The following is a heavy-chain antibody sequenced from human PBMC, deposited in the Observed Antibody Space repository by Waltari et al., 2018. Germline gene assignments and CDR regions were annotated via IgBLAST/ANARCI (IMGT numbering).Heavy chain of an antibody. J-gene: IGHJ5*02. CDR3: ARDSNLVRGVVDL. CDR1: GDSISSGDHY. Sequence: QVQLQESGPGLVKPSETLSLTCTVSGDSISSGDHYWSWLRQPAGKGLEWIGRIYTTGSLNHNPSLKSRLTRSVDTSKNRFSLKLTSVIASDTAVYFCARDSNLVRGVVDLWGQGTQVTVSS. D-gene: IGHD3-10*01. V-gene: IGHV4-61*02. CDR2: IYTTGSL.